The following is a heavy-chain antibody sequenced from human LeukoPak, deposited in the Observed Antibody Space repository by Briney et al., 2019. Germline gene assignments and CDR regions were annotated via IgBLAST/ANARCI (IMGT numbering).Heavy chain of an antibody. CDR2: IYYSGST. Sequence: SETLSLTCTVSGGSISSNTYYWGWIRQPPGKGLEWIGSIYYSGSTYYNPSLKSRVTISVDTSKNQFSLKLSPVTAADTAVYYCARDYQGGYGDKTVDYWGQGTLVTVSS. CDR3: ARDYQGGYGDKTVDY. J-gene: IGHJ4*02. D-gene: IGHD5-18*01. CDR1: GGSISSNTYY. V-gene: IGHV4-39*07.